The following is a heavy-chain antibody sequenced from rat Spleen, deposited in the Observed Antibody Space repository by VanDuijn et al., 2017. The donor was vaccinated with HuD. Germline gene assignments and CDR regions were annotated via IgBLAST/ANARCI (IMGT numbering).Heavy chain of an antibody. CDR2: ISTSGGST. V-gene: IGHV5-27*01. J-gene: IGHJ2*01. Sequence: EVQLVESGGGLVQPGRSLKLSCVASGFTFSDYHMAWVRQAPTKGLECVATISTSGGSTYYRESVKGRFTISRDNAKSTLYLQMNSLRSEDTATYYCTIEQWRDYWGQGVMVTVSS. CDR3: TIEQWRDY. CDR1: GFTFSDYH. D-gene: IGHD1-1*01.